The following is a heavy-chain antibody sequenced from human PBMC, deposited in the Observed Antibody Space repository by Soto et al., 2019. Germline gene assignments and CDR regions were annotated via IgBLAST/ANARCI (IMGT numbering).Heavy chain of an antibody. CDR2: IIPMSGTA. V-gene: IGHV1-69*13. Sequence: SVKVSCKASGGTFSSYGIHWVRQAPGQGLEWMGGIIPMSGTANYAQKFQGRVAISVDESTRAAYMELSSLRSEDTAMYYCARENYYGSGSYYRDAFDIWGQGTRVTVSS. D-gene: IGHD3-10*01. J-gene: IGHJ3*02. CDR3: ARENYYGSGSYYRDAFDI. CDR1: GGTFSSYG.